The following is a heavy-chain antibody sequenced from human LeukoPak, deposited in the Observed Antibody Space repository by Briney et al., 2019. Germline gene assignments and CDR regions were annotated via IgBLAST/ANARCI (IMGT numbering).Heavy chain of an antibody. CDR1: GYSISSGYY. J-gene: IGHJ3*02. Sequence: SETLSLTCAVSGYSISSGYYWGWIRQPPGKGLEWIGSIYHSGSTYYNPSLKSRVTISVDTSKNQFSLKLSSVTAADTAVYYCARTSGGIFDAFDIWGQGTMVTVSS. D-gene: IGHD3-16*01. V-gene: IGHV4-38-2*01. CDR3: ARTSGGIFDAFDI. CDR2: IYHSGST.